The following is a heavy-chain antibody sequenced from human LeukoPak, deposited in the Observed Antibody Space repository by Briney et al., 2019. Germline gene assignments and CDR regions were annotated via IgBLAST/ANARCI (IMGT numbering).Heavy chain of an antibody. Sequence: SETLSLTCTVSGGSISSSSYYWGWIRQPPGKGLEWIGSIYYSGSTYYNPSLKSRVTISVDTSKNQFSLKLSSVTAADTAVYYSARHQYTRYCSGGSCYRYFDYWGQGTLVTVSS. J-gene: IGHJ4*02. CDR2: IYYSGST. D-gene: IGHD2-15*01. CDR1: GGSISSSSYY. CDR3: ARHQYTRYCSGGSCYRYFDY. V-gene: IGHV4-39*01.